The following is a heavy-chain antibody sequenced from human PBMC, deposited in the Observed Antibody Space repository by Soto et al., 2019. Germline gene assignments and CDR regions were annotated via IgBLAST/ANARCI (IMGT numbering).Heavy chain of an antibody. J-gene: IGHJ4*02. V-gene: IGHV3-74*01. CDR1: GFTFSAYW. CDR3: ARGPRVSSTGTGAH. Sequence: PGGSLRLSCAVSGFTFSAYWMHWVRQVPGKGLTWVSRIRDDGSTATYADSVKGRFVISRDNAKNSLYLEMNTLRADDSGLYYCARGPRVSSTGTGAHWGRGTLVTVS. CDR2: IRDDGSTA. D-gene: IGHD1-1*01.